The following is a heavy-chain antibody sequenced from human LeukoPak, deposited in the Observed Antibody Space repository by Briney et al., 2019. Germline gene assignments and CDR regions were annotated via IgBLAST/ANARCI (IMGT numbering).Heavy chain of an antibody. Sequence: FRIYSMSWVRQPPGKGLEWIGEINHSGSTNYNPSLKSRVTISVDTSKNQFSLKLSSVTAADTAVYHCARGRKDYDILTGYYRAGPPDYWGQGTLVAVSS. D-gene: IGHD3-9*01. V-gene: IGHV4-34*01. CDR3: ARGRKDYDILTGYYRAGPPDY. CDR1: FRIYS. CDR2: INHSGST. J-gene: IGHJ4*02.